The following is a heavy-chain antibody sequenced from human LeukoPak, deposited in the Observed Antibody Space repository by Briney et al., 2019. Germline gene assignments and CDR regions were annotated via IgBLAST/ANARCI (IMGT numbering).Heavy chain of an antibody. D-gene: IGHD3-3*02. CDR1: GYSISSGYY. CDR2: IYHSGST. J-gene: IGHJ6*03. CDR3: ARHLGTSSPTRYYYYMDV. V-gene: IGHV4-38-2*01. Sequence: SETLSLTXAVSGYSISSGYYWGWIRQPPGKGLEWIGSIYHSGSTYYNPSLKSRVTISVDTSKNQFSLKLSSVTAADTAVYYCARHLGTSSPTRYYYYMDVWGKGTTVTVSS.